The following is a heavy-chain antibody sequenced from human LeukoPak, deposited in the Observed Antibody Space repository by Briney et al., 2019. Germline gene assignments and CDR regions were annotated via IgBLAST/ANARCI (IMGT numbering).Heavy chain of an antibody. CDR2: MNPNSGNT. J-gene: IGHJ4*02. V-gene: IGHV1-8*01. CDR3: ARGGRRRWIQLWRFFDY. D-gene: IGHD5-18*01. Sequence: AASVKVSCKASGYTFTSYDINWVRQATGQGLEWMGWMNPNSGNTGYAQKFQGRVTMTRNTSISTAYMELSSLRSEDTAVYYCARGGRRRWIQLWRFFDYWGQGTLVTVSS. CDR1: GYTFTSYD.